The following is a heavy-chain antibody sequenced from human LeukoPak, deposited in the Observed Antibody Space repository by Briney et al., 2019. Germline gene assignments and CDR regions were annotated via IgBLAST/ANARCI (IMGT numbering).Heavy chain of an antibody. CDR1: GGTFSSYA. CDR2: IIPIFGTA. V-gene: IGHV1-69*01. Sequence: SVKVSCKASGGTFSSYAISWVRQAPGQGLEWMGGIIPIFGTANYAQKFQGRVTITADESTSTACMELSSLRSEDTAVYYCARDKSFYDILTGYSPYYYYYGMDVWGKGTTVTVSS. D-gene: IGHD3-9*01. CDR3: ARDKSFYDILTGYSPYYYYYGMDV. J-gene: IGHJ6*04.